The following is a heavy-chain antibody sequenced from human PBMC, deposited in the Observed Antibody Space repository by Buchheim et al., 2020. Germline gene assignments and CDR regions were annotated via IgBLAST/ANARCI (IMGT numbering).Heavy chain of an antibody. CDR1: GFTFNNYA. D-gene: IGHD2-15*01. J-gene: IGHJ4*02. CDR2: VSGSGTST. CDR3: ANSVQRGDCAGGSCNMFVH. V-gene: IGHV3-23*01. Sequence: EVQLLESGGGLVQAGGSTRPSCAASGFTFNNYAMSWVRQAPGKGLEWVSTVSGSGTSTSYADSVEGRFTISRDNSKNTLYLHMNSLRGEEPTMYYRANSVQRGDCAGGSCNMFVHWGQGTL.